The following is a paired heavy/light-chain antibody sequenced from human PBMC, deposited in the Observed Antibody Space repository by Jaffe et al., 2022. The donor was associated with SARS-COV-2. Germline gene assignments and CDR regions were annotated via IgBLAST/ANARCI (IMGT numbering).Heavy chain of an antibody. V-gene: IGHV3-74*03. Sequence: EVQLVESGGGLVQPGGSLRLSCAASDLTFSNSWMHWVRQAPGKGLVWVSRIKGDGSGTTYADSVKGRFTISRDNARNTVYLQMNSLRAEDTAVYYCARDRAYSMDVWGQGTTVTVSS. CDR1: DLTFSNSW. CDR2: IKGDGSGT. CDR3: ARDRAYSMDV. J-gene: IGHJ6*02. D-gene: IGHD3-16*01.
Light chain of an antibody. V-gene: IGLV2-8*01. J-gene: IGLJ2*01. CDR3: CSYTGTNNWV. Sequence: QSALTQPPSASGSPGQSVTISCTGTSSDVGGYNYVSWYQQHPGKAPRVLISEVSKRPSGVPDRFSGSKSGNTASLTVSGLQAEDEADYYCCSYTGTNNWVFGGGTKLTVL. CDR1: SSDVGGYNY. CDR2: EVS.